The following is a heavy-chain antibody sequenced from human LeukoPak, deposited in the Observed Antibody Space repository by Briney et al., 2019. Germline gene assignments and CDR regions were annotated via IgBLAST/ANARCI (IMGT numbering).Heavy chain of an antibody. D-gene: IGHD3-22*01. Sequence: SETLSLTCAVYGGSFSGYYWSWIRQPPGKGLEWIGKINHSGSTNYNPSPKSRVTISVDTSKNQFSLKLSSVTAADTAVYYCARRLRESYDSSGYRRWGQGTLVTVSS. CDR3: ARRLRESYDSSGYRR. CDR1: GGSFSGYY. J-gene: IGHJ4*02. V-gene: IGHV4-34*01. CDR2: INHSGST.